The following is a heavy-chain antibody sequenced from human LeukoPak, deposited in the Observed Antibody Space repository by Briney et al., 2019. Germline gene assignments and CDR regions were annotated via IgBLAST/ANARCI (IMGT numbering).Heavy chain of an antibody. V-gene: IGHV3-30-3*01. CDR3: ARNFYFDY. CDR1: GFTFSSYA. Sequence: GGSLRLSCAASGFTFSSYAMHWVRQAPGKGLEWVAVISYDGSNKYYADSVKGRFTISRDNSKNTLYLQVNSLRAEDTAVYYCARNFYFDYWGQGTLVTVSS. CDR2: ISYDGSNK. J-gene: IGHJ4*02.